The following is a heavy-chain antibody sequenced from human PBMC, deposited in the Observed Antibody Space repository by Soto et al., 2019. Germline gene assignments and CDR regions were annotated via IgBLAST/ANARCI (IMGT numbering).Heavy chain of an antibody. J-gene: IGHJ5*02. CDR2: TYYRSKWYN. V-gene: IGHV6-1*01. Sequence: SQTLSLTCAISGDSVSSNSTAWNWISQSPSRDLKWLGRTYYRSKWYNDYAVSVKSRITINPDTSKNQFSLQLNSVTPEDTAVYYCARVLMGIAVAGTGNWFDPWGQGTQVTVSS. D-gene: IGHD6-19*01. CDR1: GDSVSSNSTA. CDR3: ARVLMGIAVAGTGNWFDP.